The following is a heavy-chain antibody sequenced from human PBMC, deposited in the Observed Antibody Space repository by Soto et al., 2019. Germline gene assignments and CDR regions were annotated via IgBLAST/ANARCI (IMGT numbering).Heavy chain of an antibody. D-gene: IGHD3-10*01. J-gene: IGHJ5*02. V-gene: IGHV1-3*04. CDR1: GFTFSHHS. CDR2: INSDTGYT. Sequence: ASVKVSCKASGFTFSHHSIHWVRQAPGQRLEWMGWINSDTGYTKYSQKFQARLTITWDSSAKTAYTELSSLQSEDTAVYYCVRGKEAGVWFDPWGQGTLVTVSS. CDR3: VRGKEAGVWFDP.